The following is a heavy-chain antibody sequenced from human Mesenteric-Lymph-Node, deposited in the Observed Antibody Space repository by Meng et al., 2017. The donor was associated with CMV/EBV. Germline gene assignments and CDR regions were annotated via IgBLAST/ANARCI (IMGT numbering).Heavy chain of an antibody. V-gene: IGHV1-18*01. Sequence: ASVKVSCKASGYTFTSYGITWVRQAPGQGLEWMGWISAYNGNTTYAQKFQGRVTMTTDTSTSTAYLELRSLRSDDTAVYYCAREGVATIKGEYYFDYWGQGTLVTVSS. CDR3: AREGVATIKGEYYFDY. D-gene: IGHD5-12*01. J-gene: IGHJ4*02. CDR1: GYTFTSYG. CDR2: ISAYNGNT.